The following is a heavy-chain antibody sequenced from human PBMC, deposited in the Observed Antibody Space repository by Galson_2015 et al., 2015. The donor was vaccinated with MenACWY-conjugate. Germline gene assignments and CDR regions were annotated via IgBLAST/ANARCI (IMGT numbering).Heavy chain of an antibody. CDR3: ARVISYYSNFDY. J-gene: IGHJ4*02. CDR2: IYYGGYT. CDR1: GGSVSIDNYY. Sequence: ETLSLTCTVSGGSVSIDNYYYNWIRQPPGKGLEWIGYIYYGGYTKYNPSLTSRVTMSVDTSKNQFSLKLNSVTAADTAFYYCARVISYYSNFDYWGQGALVTVSS. V-gene: IGHV4-61*01. D-gene: IGHD3-10*01.